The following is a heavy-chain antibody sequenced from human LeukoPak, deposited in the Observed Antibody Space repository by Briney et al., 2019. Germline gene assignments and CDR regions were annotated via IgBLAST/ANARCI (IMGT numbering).Heavy chain of an antibody. CDR2: ISAYNGNT. CDR3: ARELARPSRRGSYSVPYFDY. V-gene: IGHV1-18*01. CDR1: GYTFTSYG. Sequence: ASVKVSCKASGYTFTSYGISWVRQAPGQGLEWMGWISAYNGNTNYAQKLQGRVTMTTDTSTSTAYMELRSLRSDDTAVYYCARELARPSRRGSYSVPYFDYWGQGTLVTVSS. D-gene: IGHD1-26*01. J-gene: IGHJ4*02.